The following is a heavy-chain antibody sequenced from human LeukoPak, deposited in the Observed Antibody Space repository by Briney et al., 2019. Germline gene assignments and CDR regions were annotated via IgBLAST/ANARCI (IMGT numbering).Heavy chain of an antibody. Sequence: SETLSLTCTVSGGSISTYYWRWIRQPPGKGLEWIGYIHYSGTTNYNPSLMNRVTISLDTSKNQFSLNLSSVTAADTAVYYCARMGGYSGYATHWGQGTLVTVSS. D-gene: IGHD5-12*01. CDR3: ARMGGYSGYATH. J-gene: IGHJ4*02. V-gene: IGHV4-59*08. CDR1: GGSISTYY. CDR2: IHYSGTT.